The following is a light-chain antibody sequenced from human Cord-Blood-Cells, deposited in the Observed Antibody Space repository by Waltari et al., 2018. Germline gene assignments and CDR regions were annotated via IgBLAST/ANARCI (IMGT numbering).Light chain of an antibody. CDR2: DVS. CDR3: CSYAGSSTFEL. V-gene: IGLV2-23*02. Sequence: QSALTQPASVSGSPGQSITISCTGTSSDVGGYNYVSWYQQHPGKAPKLMIYDVSKRPSGVSNRFSGSKSGNTASLTISGLQAEDEADYYCCSYAGSSTFELFGGGTKLTVL. J-gene: IGLJ2*01. CDR1: SSDVGGYNY.